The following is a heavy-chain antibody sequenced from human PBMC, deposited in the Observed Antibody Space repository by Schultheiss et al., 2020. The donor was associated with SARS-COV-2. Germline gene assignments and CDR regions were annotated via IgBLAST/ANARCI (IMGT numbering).Heavy chain of an antibody. Sequence: SETLSLTCTVSGGSISSYYWSWIRQPPGKGLEWIGYIYYCGSTNYNPSLKSRVTISVDTSKNQFSLKLSSVTAADTAVYYCARVPYYPGGAFDIWGQGTMVTVSS. J-gene: IGHJ3*02. CDR3: ARVPYYPGGAFDI. CDR2: IYYCGST. D-gene: IGHD1-26*01. CDR1: GGSISSYY. V-gene: IGHV4-59*01.